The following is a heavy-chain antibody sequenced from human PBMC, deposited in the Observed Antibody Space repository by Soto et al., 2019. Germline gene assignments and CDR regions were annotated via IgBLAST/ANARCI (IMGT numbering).Heavy chain of an antibody. CDR1: GFTVSSNY. V-gene: IGHV3-53*01. J-gene: IGHJ6*02. Sequence: GGSLRLSCAASGFTVSSNYMSWVRQAPGKGLEWVSVIYIGGSTYYADSVKGRFTISRDNSKNTLYLQMNSLRAEDTAVYYCARDNGIAVARGYYYYYGMDVWGQGTTVTVSS. CDR2: IYIGGST. D-gene: IGHD6-19*01. CDR3: ARDNGIAVARGYYYYYGMDV.